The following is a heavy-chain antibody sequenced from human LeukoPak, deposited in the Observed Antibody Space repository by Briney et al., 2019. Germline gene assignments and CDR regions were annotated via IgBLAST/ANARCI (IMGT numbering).Heavy chain of an antibody. J-gene: IGHJ5*02. CDR2: IKHDGGEK. CDR3: AKGGSIQPNWFDP. CDR1: GFTFSSYW. D-gene: IGHD1-26*01. V-gene: IGHV3-7*01. Sequence: TGGSLRLSCAASGFTFSSYWMTWVRQAPGKGLEWVANIKHDGGEKYYVDSVKGRFTISRDNAKNSLYQQMNSLRAEDTAVYYCAKGGSIQPNWFDPWGQGTLVTVSS.